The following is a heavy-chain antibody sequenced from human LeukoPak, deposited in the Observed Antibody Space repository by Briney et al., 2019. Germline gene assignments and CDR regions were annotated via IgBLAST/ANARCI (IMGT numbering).Heavy chain of an antibody. CDR1: RFTFSKYW. CDR2: INTDGTVT. CDR3: ATKQWLAPPPDS. Sequence: GGSLRLSCASSRFTFSKYWMLWVRQAPGKGLESVSRINTDGTVTTYADSVKGLFTVSRDNADNTMFLQMNSVRDEDTAVYYCATKQWLAPPPDSWGQGTPVTVSS. J-gene: IGHJ4*02. V-gene: IGHV3-74*01. D-gene: IGHD6-19*01.